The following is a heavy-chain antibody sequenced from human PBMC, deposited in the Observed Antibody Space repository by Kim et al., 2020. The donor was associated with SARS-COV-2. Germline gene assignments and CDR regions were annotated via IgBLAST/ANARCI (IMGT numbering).Heavy chain of an antibody. CDR3: ATAVYGSGSYFGGYYGMDV. D-gene: IGHD3-10*01. Sequence: GGSLRLSCAASGFTFSSYAMSWVRQAPGKGLEWVSAISGSGGSTYYADSVKGRFTISRDNSKNTLYLQMNSLRAEDTAVYYCATAVYGSGSYFGGYYGMDVWGQGTTVTVSS. J-gene: IGHJ6*02. CDR1: GFTFSSYA. V-gene: IGHV3-23*01. CDR2: ISGSGGST.